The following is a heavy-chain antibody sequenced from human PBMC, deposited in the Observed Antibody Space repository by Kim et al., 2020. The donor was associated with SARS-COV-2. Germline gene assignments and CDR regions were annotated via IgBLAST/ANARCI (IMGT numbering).Heavy chain of an antibody. CDR1: GFTFSTYA. Sequence: GSLRLSCAASGFTFSTYAMHWVRLPPGKGLEWVALISHDGSDTYYGDSMKGRVTISRDNSKNTLYLQMQLNSLRGEDTAVYYCTRNRAIGKYYYGMDDWGQGTTVTVSS. CDR3: TRNRAIGKYYYGMDD. CDR2: ISHDGSDT. V-gene: IGHV3-30*04. D-gene: IGHD3-22*01. J-gene: IGHJ6*02.